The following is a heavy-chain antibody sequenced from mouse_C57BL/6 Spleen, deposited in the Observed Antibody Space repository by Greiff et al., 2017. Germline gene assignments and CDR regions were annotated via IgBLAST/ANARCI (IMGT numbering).Heavy chain of an antibody. CDR2: ISSGSSTI. CDR3: ARRRWDDAMDY. Sequence: EVQGVESEGGLVKPGGSLKLSCAASGFTFSDYGMHWVRQAPEKGLEWVAYISSGSSTIYYADTVKGRFTISRDNAKNTLFLQMTSLRSEDTAMYYCARRRWDDAMDYWGQGTSVTVSS. J-gene: IGHJ4*01. V-gene: IGHV5-17*01. D-gene: IGHD4-1*01. CDR1: GFTFSDYG.